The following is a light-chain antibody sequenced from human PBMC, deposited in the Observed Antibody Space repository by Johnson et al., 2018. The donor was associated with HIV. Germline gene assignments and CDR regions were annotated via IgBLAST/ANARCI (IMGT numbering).Light chain of an antibody. Sequence: QSVLTQPPSVSAAPGQKVTISCSGSSSNIGNNYVSWYQQVPGTAPKLLIYDNNKRPSGIPDRFSGSKSGTSATLGITGLQTGDEADYYCGTWYSSLSDFYVFGTGTKVTVL. CDR3: GTWYSSLSDFYV. J-gene: IGLJ1*01. CDR2: DNN. V-gene: IGLV1-51*01. CDR1: SSNIGNNY.